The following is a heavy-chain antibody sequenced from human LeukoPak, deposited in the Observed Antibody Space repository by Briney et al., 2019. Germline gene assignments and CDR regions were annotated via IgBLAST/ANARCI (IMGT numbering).Heavy chain of an antibody. Sequence: GGSLRLSCAASGFTVSSNYMSWVRQAPGKGLEWVSVIYSGGSTYYADSVKGRFTISRDNSKNTLYLQMNSLRAEDTAVYYCAKDKFPGGIAVAFDYWGQGTLVTVSS. D-gene: IGHD6-19*01. CDR3: AKDKFPGGIAVAFDY. CDR1: GFTVSSNY. V-gene: IGHV3-66*02. CDR2: IYSGGST. J-gene: IGHJ4*02.